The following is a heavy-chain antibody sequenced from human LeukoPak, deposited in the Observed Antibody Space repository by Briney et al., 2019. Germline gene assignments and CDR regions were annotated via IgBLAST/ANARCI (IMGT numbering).Heavy chain of an antibody. J-gene: IGHJ5*02. D-gene: IGHD3-22*01. CDR1: GYTFTSYG. CDR2: ISADNGNT. V-gene: IGHV1-18*01. CDR3: ARAYYYDSSGYGTFDP. Sequence: EASVKVSCKASGYTFTSYGISWVRQAPGQGLEWMGCISADNGNTNYAQKLQGRVTMTTDTSTSTAYMELRSLRSDDTAVYYCARAYYYDSSGYGTFDPWGQGTLVTVSS.